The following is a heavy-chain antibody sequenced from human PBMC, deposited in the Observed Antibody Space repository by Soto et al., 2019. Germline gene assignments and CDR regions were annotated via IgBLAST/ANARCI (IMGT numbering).Heavy chain of an antibody. J-gene: IGHJ4*02. D-gene: IGHD6-13*01. Sequence: ASETLSLTCTVSGGSISSNYWTWIRQPPGKGLEWIGYVYNSGSTNYNPSLKSRVTISEDTSKGQFSLKVNSMTAADTAVYYCARYRREAVAGYTLDNWGQGILVTVS. V-gene: IGHV4-59*01. CDR2: VYNSGST. CDR1: GGSISSNY. CDR3: ARYRREAVAGYTLDN.